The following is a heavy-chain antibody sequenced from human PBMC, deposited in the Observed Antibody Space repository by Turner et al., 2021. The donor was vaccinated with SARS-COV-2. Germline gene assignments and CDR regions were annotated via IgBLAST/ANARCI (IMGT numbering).Heavy chain of an antibody. J-gene: IGHJ5*02. Sequence: QQQLQESGAGVGRPSETVASTCTVSGGSISSSPYYWVWFRQPPGKGLEWIGSIYHSGSTSYNPSLKSRVTISVEDSKNQFSLMLSSVPAADTAVYYCARRSEGYYGSGSHWFDPWGQGTMVTVSS. CDR1: GGSISSSPYY. CDR2: IYHSGST. V-gene: IGHV4-39*01. D-gene: IGHD3-10*01. CDR3: ARRSEGYYGSGSHWFDP.